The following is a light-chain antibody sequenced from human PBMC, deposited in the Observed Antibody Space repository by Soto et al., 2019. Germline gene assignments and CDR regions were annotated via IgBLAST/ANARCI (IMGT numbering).Light chain of an antibody. CDR1: ASDVGSYNL. CDR3: ATWDDSLPAV. J-gene: IGLJ2*01. CDR2: EVT. V-gene: IGLV2-14*02. Sequence: QSALSQPASVSGSPGQSITISCTGSASDVGSYNLVSWYQQHPGKAPKLVIYEVTKRPSGISSRFSGSKSGITASLAISGLQSEDEADYYCATWDDSLPAVFGGGTKLTVL.